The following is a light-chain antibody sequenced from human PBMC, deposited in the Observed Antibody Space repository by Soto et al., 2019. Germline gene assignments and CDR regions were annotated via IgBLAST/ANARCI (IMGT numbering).Light chain of an antibody. CDR2: EVS. V-gene: IGLV2-14*01. CDR1: SSDVGAYNY. Sequence: QSALTQPASVSGSPGQSITISCTGTSSDVGAYNYVSWYQQHPGIAPKLIIFEVSNRPSGVSNRFSGSKSGNTASLTVSGLQAEDDADYYCSSYTRSTTWVFGGGTQLTVL. CDR3: SSYTRSTTWV. J-gene: IGLJ3*02.